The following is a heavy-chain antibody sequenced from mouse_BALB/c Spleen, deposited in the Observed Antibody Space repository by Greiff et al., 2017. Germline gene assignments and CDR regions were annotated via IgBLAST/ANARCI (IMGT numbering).Heavy chain of an antibody. V-gene: IGHV14-3*02. D-gene: IGHD1-1*01. CDR3: ARGQVGAY. Sequence: VQLKQSGAELVKPGASVKLSCTASGFNIKDTYMHWVKQRPEQGLEWIGRIDPANGNTKYDPKFQCKATITADTSSNTAYLQLSSLTYEDTAVYYCARGQVGAYWGQGTLVTVSA. CDR1: GFNIKDTY. CDR2: IDPANGNT. J-gene: IGHJ3*01.